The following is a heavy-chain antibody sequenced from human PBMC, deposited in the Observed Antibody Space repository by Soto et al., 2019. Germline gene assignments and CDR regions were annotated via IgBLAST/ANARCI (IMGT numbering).Heavy chain of an antibody. CDR2: ISGSGGST. CDR1: GFTFSSYA. V-gene: IGHV3-23*01. D-gene: IGHD3-16*02. J-gene: IGHJ1*01. Sequence: EVQLLESGGGLVRPGGSLRLSCAASGFTFSSYAMSWVRQAPGKGLEWVSAISGSGGSTYYADSVKGRFTISRDNSKNTLYLQMNSLRAEDTAVYYCAKANVWGSYRPAEYFQHWGQGTLVTVSS. CDR3: AKANVWGSYRPAEYFQH.